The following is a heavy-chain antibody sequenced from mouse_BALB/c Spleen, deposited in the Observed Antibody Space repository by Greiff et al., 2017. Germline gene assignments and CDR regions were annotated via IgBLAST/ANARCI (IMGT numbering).Heavy chain of an antibody. CDR3: ASMEARAY. Sequence: QVQLKQSGAELVRPGSSVKISCKASGYAFSSYWMNWVKQRPGQGLEWIGQIYPGDGDTNYTGKFKGKATLTADKSSSTAYMQLSGLTSEDSAVYFCASMEARAYWGQGTLVTVSA. D-gene: IGHD3-1*01. CDR1: GYAFSSYW. J-gene: IGHJ3*01. V-gene: IGHV1-80*01. CDR2: IYPGDGDT.